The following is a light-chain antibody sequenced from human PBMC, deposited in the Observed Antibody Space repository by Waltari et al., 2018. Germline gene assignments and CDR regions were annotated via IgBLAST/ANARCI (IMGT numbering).Light chain of an antibody. CDR2: KAS. CDR1: QSIRTW. J-gene: IGKJ1*01. CDR3: LQYNSSPWT. V-gene: IGKV1D-16*01. Sequence: DIQMTQSPSSLSASVGDTVTITCRASQSIRTWLAWYQQKPGKAPKVLIYKASSLESGVPSRFSGSGSGTDFTLIINSLQPEDFATYYCLQYNSSPWTFGQGTKVEIK.